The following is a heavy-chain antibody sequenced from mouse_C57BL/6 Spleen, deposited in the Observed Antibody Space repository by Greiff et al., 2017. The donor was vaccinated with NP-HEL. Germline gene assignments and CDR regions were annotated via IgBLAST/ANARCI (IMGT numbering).Heavy chain of an antibody. CDR3: ASEDKGGDFDY. Sequence: EVQLQQSGPELVKPGASVKISCKASGYTFTDYYMNWVKQSHGKSLEWIGDINPNNGGTSYNQKLKGKATLTVDKSSSTAYMELRSLTSEDSAVYYCASEDKGGDFDYWGQGTTLTVSS. J-gene: IGHJ2*01. CDR1: GYTFTDYY. CDR2: INPNNGGT. V-gene: IGHV1-26*01.